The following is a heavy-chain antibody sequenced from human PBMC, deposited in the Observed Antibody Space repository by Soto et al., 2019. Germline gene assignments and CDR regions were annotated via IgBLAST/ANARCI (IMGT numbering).Heavy chain of an antibody. CDR3: ARGIWEVVTGPPDY. D-gene: IGHD2-21*02. J-gene: IGHJ4*02. CDR1: GYTFTSYD. Sequence: GASVKVSCKASGYTFTSYDINWVRQATGQGLEWMGWMNPNSGNTGYAQKFQGRVTMTRNTSISTAYMELSSLRSEDTAVYYCARGIWEVVTGPPDYWGQGTLVTVSS. V-gene: IGHV1-8*01. CDR2: MNPNSGNT.